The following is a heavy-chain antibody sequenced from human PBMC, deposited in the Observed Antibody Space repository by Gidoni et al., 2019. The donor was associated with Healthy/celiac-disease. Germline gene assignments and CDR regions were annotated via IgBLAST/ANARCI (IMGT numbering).Heavy chain of an antibody. CDR3: ARETAADYGDYAGANYFDY. D-gene: IGHD4-17*01. CDR1: GFTFSISW. V-gene: IGHV3-7*05. J-gene: IGHJ4*02. Sequence: EVQLVESGGGLVQPGGSLRVSCAASGFTFSISWMSWVRQAPGKGLEWVANIKQDGSEKYYVDSVKGRFTISRDNAKNSLYLQMNSLRAEDTAVYYCARETAADYGDYAGANYFDYWGQGTLVTVSS. CDR2: IKQDGSEK.